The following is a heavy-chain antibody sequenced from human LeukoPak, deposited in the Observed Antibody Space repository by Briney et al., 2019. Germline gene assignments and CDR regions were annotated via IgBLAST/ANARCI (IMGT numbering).Heavy chain of an antibody. Sequence: SETLSLTCAVYGGSFSGYYWSWIRQPPGKGPEWIGEINHSGSTNYNPSLKSRVTISVDTSKNQFSLKLSSVTAADTAVYYCARHKDYYYSYMDVWGKGTTVTISS. CDR1: GGSFSGYY. V-gene: IGHV4-34*01. CDR3: ARHKDYYYSYMDV. CDR2: INHSGST. J-gene: IGHJ6*03.